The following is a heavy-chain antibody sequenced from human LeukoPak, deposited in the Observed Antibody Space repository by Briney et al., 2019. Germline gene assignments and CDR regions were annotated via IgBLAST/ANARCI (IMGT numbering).Heavy chain of an antibody. D-gene: IGHD2-2*01. V-gene: IGHV1-46*01. CDR3: AKDGSPYASRYFDY. J-gene: IGHJ4*02. CDR1: GYTFTSYY. CDR2: LNSSGGST. Sequence: ASVKVSWKASGYTFTSYYMHWVRQNPGQGLEWMGILNSSGGSTNYAQKFQSRVTMTRDTSTSTVYMELSSLRSEDTAVYYCAKDGSPYASRYFDYWGQGTLVTVSS.